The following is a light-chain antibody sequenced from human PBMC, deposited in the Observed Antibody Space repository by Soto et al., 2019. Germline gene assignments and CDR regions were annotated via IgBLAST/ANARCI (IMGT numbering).Light chain of an antibody. Sequence: DIQMTQFPSTLSASFGNKVTITCGATESVNRWLAWYQQKPGKAPKLLIYKASTLENVVPSRFRGSGSGTEFTLTISSLQPDDFATYYCHQYNSYSTFGGGTKVDIK. CDR1: ESVNRW. CDR3: HQYNSYST. V-gene: IGKV1-5*03. J-gene: IGKJ4*01. CDR2: KAS.